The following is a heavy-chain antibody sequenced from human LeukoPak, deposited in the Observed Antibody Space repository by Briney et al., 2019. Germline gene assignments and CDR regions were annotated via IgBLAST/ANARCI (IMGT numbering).Heavy chain of an antibody. CDR3: AGDTPPGGDYYFDY. D-gene: IGHD3-16*01. Sequence: GGALRDSRAASGFSFSTYVMHWVRQAPGKRLDWDALIWHAGTNPYYAGSVNGPFTLSRDNSKNTLYLQMNSLRAEDTAVYYCAGDTPPGGDYYFDYWGQGTLVIVSS. J-gene: IGHJ4*02. CDR1: GFSFSTYV. CDR2: IWHAGTNP. V-gene: IGHV3-33*01.